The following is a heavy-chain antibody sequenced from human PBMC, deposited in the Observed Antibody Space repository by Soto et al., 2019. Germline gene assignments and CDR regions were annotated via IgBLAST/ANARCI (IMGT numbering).Heavy chain of an antibody. V-gene: IGHV4-34*01. D-gene: IGHD3-9*01. CDR2: INDRGPI. CDR3: ARESHDILTGPPWVWYFDI. Sequence: QVQLQQWGAGPLRPLETLSLTCGVSGGSFSGYYGAWIRQSPGKGLESIGEINDRGPINYNPSVKGRVSISVDTSKNHYSLNLRSVTAADTAVYYCARESHDILTGPPWVWYFDIWGRGTLVTVSS. J-gene: IGHJ2*01. CDR1: GGSFSGYY.